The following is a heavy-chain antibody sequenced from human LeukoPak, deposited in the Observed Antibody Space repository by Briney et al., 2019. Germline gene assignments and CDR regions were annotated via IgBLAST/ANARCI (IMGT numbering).Heavy chain of an antibody. CDR3: ARIMADQNAFDM. CDR1: GGSISSYY. D-gene: IGHD2-8*01. Sequence: ETLSLTCTVSGGSISSYYWSWIRQPPGKGLEWIGYIYYSGSTNYNPSPKSRVTISVDTSKNQVSLKVSSVTAADTAMFYCARIMADQNAFDMWGQGTMVTVSS. J-gene: IGHJ3*02. CDR2: IYYSGST. V-gene: IGHV4-59*08.